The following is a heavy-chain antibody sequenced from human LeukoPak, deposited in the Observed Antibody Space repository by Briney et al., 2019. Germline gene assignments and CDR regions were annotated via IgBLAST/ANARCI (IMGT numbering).Heavy chain of an antibody. J-gene: IGHJ6*03. D-gene: IGHD2-2*01. Sequence: SETLSLTCAVYGGSFQSFYWTWVRQFPGRGLEWIGEIDHIGRTKYNPSLKSRLNISIDRSKNQFSLRLASVTAADTAVYFCARPVDCSSTICTGPMDVWGRGTTVTVSS. CDR1: GGSFQSFY. CDR3: ARPVDCSSTICTGPMDV. CDR2: IDHIGRT. V-gene: IGHV4-34*01.